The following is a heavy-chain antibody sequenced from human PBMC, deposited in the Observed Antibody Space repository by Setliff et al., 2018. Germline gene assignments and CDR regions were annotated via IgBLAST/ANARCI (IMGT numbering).Heavy chain of an antibody. Sequence: PSETLSLTCTVAGGTISSSSYYWGWIRQPPGKGLEWIGSTYYSGSTYYNPSLKSRVTISVDTSKNQFSLKLSSVTAADTAVYYCATLREYYYDSSGLFGAFDIWGQGTMVTVSS. CDR1: GGTISSSSYY. D-gene: IGHD3-22*01. V-gene: IGHV4-39*01. J-gene: IGHJ3*02. CDR3: ATLREYYYDSSGLFGAFDI. CDR2: TYYSGST.